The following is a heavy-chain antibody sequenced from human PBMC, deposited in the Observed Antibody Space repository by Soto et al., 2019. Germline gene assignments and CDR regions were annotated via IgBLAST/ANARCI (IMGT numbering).Heavy chain of an antibody. J-gene: IGHJ6*03. CDR2: IIPILGIA. V-gene: IGHV1-69*02. CDR3: ARGRDGSGSYYTDYYYYYMDV. CDR1: GGTFSSYT. D-gene: IGHD3-10*01. Sequence: QVQLVQSGAEVKKPGSSVKVSCKASGGTFSSYTISWVRQAPGQGLEWMGRIIPILGIANYAQKFQGRVTITADKSTSPAYMELSSLRSEDTAVYYCARGRDGSGSYYTDYYYYYMDVWGKGTTVTVSS.